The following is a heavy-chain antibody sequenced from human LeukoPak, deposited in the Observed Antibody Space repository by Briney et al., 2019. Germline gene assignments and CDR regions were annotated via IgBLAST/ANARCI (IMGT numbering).Heavy chain of an antibody. CDR1: GFTFDDYA. D-gene: IGHD1-26*01. Sequence: GGSLRLSCAASGFTFDDYAMHWVRQAPGKGLEWVSGISWNSGSIGYADSVKGRFTISRDNAKNSLYLQMNSLRAEDTALYYCAKGTVGARGAFDYWGQGTLVTVSS. V-gene: IGHV3-9*01. J-gene: IGHJ4*02. CDR2: ISWNSGSI. CDR3: AKGTVGARGAFDY.